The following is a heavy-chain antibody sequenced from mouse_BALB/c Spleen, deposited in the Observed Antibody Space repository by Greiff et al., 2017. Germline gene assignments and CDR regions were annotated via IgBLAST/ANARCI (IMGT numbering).Heavy chain of an antibody. J-gene: IGHJ2*01. D-gene: IGHD4-1*01. CDR1: GFTFSSYT. CDR2: ISNGGGST. Sequence: EVQRVESGGGLVQPGGSLKLSCAASGFTFSSYTMSWVRQTPEKRLEWVAYISNGGGSTYYPDTVKGRFTISRDNAKNTLYLQMSSLKSEDTAMYYCARHWDGFDYWGQGTTLTVSS. CDR3: ARHWDGFDY. V-gene: IGHV5-12-2*01.